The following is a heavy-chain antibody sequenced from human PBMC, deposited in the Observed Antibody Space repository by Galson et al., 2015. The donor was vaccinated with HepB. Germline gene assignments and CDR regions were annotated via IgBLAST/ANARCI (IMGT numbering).Heavy chain of an antibody. J-gene: IGHJ6*02. V-gene: IGHV6-1*01. CDR1: GDSVSSNTAA. CDR2: TYYRSKWYQ. CDR3: ARVRTRRPPHYYYGLDV. Sequence: CAISGDSVSSNTAAWNWIRQSPSRGLEWLGRTYYRSKWYQAYAVSVKSRMTINSDTSKHQFSLHLNSVTPEDTAVYYCARVRTRRPPHYYYGLDVWGHGTTGTVSS.